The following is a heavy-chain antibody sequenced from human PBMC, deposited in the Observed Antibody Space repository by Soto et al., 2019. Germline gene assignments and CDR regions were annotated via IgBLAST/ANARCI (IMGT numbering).Heavy chain of an antibody. CDR3: AREGYSGYDSPGYFDY. J-gene: IGHJ4*02. CDR2: ISAYNGNT. Sequence: ASVKVSCKASGYTFTSYGISWVRQAPGQGLEWMGWISAYNGNTNYAQKLQGRVTMTTDTSTSTAYMELRSLRSDDTAVYYCAREGYSGYDSPGYFDYWGQGTLVTVSS. V-gene: IGHV1-18*01. CDR1: GYTFTSYG. D-gene: IGHD5-12*01.